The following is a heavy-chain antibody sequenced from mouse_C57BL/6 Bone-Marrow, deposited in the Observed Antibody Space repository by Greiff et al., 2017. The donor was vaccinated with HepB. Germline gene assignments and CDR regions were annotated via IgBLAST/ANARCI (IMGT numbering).Heavy chain of an antibody. J-gene: IGHJ3*01. CDR3: ARKGIRGAY. D-gene: IGHD3-3*01. CDR2: IHPNSGST. Sequence: QVHVKQPGAELVKPGASVKLSCKASGYTFTSYWMHWVKQRPGQGLEWIGMIHPNSGSTNYNEKFKSKATLTVDKSSSTAYMQLSSLTSEDSAVYYCARKGIRGAYWGQGTLVTVSA. CDR1: GYTFTSYW. V-gene: IGHV1-64*01.